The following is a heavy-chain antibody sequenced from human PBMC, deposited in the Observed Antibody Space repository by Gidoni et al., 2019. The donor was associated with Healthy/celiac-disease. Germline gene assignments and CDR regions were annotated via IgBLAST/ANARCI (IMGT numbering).Heavy chain of an antibody. D-gene: IGHD3-16*02. Sequence: QVQLQESGPGLVKPSETLSLTCTVSGGSISSYYWSWIRPPAGKGLEWIGRIYTSGSTNYNPSLKSRVTMSVDTSKNQFSLKLSSVTAADTAVYYCARDLMITFGGVIVKGYWFDPWGQGTLVTVSS. CDR1: GGSISSYY. J-gene: IGHJ5*02. CDR2: IYTSGST. CDR3: ARDLMITFGGVIVKGYWFDP. V-gene: IGHV4-4*07.